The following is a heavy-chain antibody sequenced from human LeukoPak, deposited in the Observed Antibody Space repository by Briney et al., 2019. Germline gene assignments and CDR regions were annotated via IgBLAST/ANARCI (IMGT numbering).Heavy chain of an antibody. Sequence: PGGSLKLSCVGSGFTFAKHAMTWVREAPGKGLEWVSVISGSGNVTYYAESVKGRFTISRDNSKRTLYLQMDSLRADDTAIYYCAKDRAGANWGQGTLVLVSS. CDR3: AKDRAGAN. CDR2: ISGSGNVT. V-gene: IGHV3-23*01. CDR1: GFTFAKHA. J-gene: IGHJ4*02.